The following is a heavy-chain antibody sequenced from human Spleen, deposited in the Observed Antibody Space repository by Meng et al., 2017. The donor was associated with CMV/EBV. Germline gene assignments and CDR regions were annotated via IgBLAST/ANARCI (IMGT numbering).Heavy chain of an antibody. V-gene: IGHV1-2*02. CDR1: RYTFTGYY. D-gene: IGHD3-9*01. J-gene: IGHJ6*02. Sequence: ASVKVSCKASRYTFTGYYIHWVRQAPGQGLEWMGWMNPDSGGTNYARKFQGRVTMTRDTSISTAYMELSSLRSDDTAIYYCARDWGYDIVTAYSDYYNYGMDVWGQGTTVTVSS. CDR2: MNPDSGGT. CDR3: ARDWGYDIVTAYSDYYNYGMDV.